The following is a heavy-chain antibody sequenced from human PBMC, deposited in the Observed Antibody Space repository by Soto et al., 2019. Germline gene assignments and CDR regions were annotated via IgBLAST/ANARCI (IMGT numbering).Heavy chain of an antibody. D-gene: IGHD4-4*01. Sequence: EMHLVESGGGLVKPGGSLRLSCVASGFTFSTYSMNWVRQAPGKGLEWVSAISGSGNYTHYADFLRGRFTISRDNAKTSLYLQMNSLRAEDTAVYYCAREGINNYNEYYFDSWGQGTVVTVSS. J-gene: IGHJ4*02. CDR3: AREGINNYNEYYFDS. V-gene: IGHV3-21*01. CDR1: GFTFSTYS. CDR2: ISGSGNYT.